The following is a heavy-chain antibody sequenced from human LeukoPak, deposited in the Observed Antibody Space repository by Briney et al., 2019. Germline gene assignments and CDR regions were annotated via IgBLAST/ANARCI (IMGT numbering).Heavy chain of an antibody. CDR3: ARDRMPSSYRGLDP. D-gene: IGHD3-10*01. Sequence: GGSLRPSCAASGFTFISYWMSWVRQAPGKGLEWVANIKQDGTQEYYVDSVKGRFTVSRDNAKNSLYLQMNSLRAEDTAVYYCARDRMPSSYRGLDPWGQGTLVIVSS. CDR2: IKQDGTQE. CDR1: GFTFISYW. J-gene: IGHJ5*02. V-gene: IGHV3-7*01.